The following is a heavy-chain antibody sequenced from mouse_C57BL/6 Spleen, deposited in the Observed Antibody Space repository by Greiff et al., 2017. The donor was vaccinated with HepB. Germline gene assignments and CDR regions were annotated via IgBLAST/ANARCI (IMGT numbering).Heavy chain of an antibody. J-gene: IGHJ4*01. CDR1: GFSFNTYA. CDR2: SRSKSNNYAT. D-gene: IGHD1-1*01. Sequence: DVQLVESGGGLVQPKGSLKLSCAASGFSFNTYAMNWVRQAPGKGLEWVARSRSKSNNYATYYADSVKDRFTISRYDSEGILYLQMNTLKTEDTAMYYCVGHPVTSVVATGDKDYWGQGTSLTVSS. CDR3: VGHPVTSVVATGDKDY. V-gene: IGHV10-1*01.